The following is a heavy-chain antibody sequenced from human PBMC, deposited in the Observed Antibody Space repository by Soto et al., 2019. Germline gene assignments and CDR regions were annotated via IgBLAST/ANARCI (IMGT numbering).Heavy chain of an antibody. Sequence: GGSLRLSCAASGFNVSTNYMTWVRQAPGKGLEWVSVIYSGGTTYYADSVKGRFIISRDNFKNTLYLQMNNLRAEDTALYYCARGSGSLYYFHYWGQGTLVTVSS. D-gene: IGHD1-26*01. J-gene: IGHJ4*02. CDR3: ARGSGSLYYFHY. CDR1: GFNVSTNY. V-gene: IGHV3-53*01. CDR2: IYSGGTT.